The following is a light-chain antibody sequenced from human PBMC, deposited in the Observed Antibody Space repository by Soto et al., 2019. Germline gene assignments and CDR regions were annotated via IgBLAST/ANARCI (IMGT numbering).Light chain of an antibody. CDR2: VAS. CDR3: QQSYSTLLFT. CDR1: QSISSY. J-gene: IGKJ3*01. V-gene: IGKV1-39*01. Sequence: DSQMTQSPSSLSAAVGDRVTITCRASQSISSYLNWYQQKPGKAPTLLICVASSLQSGVPSRFSGSGDGTDFTLTNIRVQPEDFATYYCQQSYSTLLFTFGPRTPVDIK.